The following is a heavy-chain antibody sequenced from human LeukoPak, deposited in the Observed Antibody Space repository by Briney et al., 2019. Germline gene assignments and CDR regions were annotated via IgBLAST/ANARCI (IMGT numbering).Heavy chain of an antibody. CDR2: INAVNGNT. J-gene: IGHJ5*02. CDR3: ARSLTTAPLNWFDP. CDR1: GYTFTSYA. V-gene: IGHV1-3*01. D-gene: IGHD4-11*01. Sequence: ASVTVSCKASGYTFTSYAMHWVRQAPGQRLEWMGWINAVNGNTKYSQKFQGRVTITRDTSASTAYMELSSLRSEDTAVYYCARSLTTAPLNWFDPWGQGTLVTVST.